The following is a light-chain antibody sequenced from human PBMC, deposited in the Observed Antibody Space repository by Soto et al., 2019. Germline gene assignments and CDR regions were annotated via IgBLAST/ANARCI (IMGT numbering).Light chain of an antibody. V-gene: IGKV1-39*01. J-gene: IGKJ3*01. CDR2: AAS. CDR3: QQSYSTPF. CDR1: QSISSY. Sequence: DIQMTQSPSSLSASVGDRVTITCRASQSISSYLNWYQQKPGKAPKLLIYAASSLQSGVPSRFSGSGSGTDVTLTISSLQPEDFATYYCQQSYSTPFVGPVTKVDIK.